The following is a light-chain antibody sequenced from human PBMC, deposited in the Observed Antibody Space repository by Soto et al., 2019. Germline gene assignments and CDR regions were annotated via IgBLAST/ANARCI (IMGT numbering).Light chain of an antibody. CDR3: QQSYSTPLT. CDR1: QSISSY. V-gene: IGKV1-39*01. J-gene: IGKJ4*01. Sequence: DIQMTQSPSSLSASVGDRVTITCRASQSISSYLNWYQQKPGKAPKLLIYAASSLQSGVPSRFSGSGSGTDFTLTISSLPPEDFGTYYCQQSYSTPLTFGGGTKVEIK. CDR2: AAS.